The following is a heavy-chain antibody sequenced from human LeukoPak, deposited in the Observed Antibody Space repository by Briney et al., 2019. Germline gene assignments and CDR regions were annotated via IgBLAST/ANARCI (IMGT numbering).Heavy chain of an antibody. Sequence: PSETLSLTCTVSGGSISSYYWSWIRQPPGKGLEWIGYIYYSGSTNYNPSLKSRVTISVDTSKNQFSLKLSSVTAADTAAYYCARDDGDYEHSLDYWGQGTLVTVSS. CDR3: ARDDGDYEHSLDY. D-gene: IGHD4-17*01. J-gene: IGHJ4*02. V-gene: IGHV4-59*01. CDR1: GGSISSYY. CDR2: IYYSGST.